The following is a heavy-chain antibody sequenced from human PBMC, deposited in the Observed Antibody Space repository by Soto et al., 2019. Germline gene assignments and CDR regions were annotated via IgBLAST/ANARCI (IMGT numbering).Heavy chain of an antibody. V-gene: IGHV4-38-2*01. J-gene: IGHJ4*02. D-gene: IGHD3-3*01. CDR1: GYSISSGYY. CDR3: ARAHDFWGGRQQPIDS. Sequence: PSETLSLTCAVSGYSISSGYYWGWIRQPPGKGLEWIGSIYHGGSTYYNPSLRTRVTISVETTKDEFSLKLSSVTAADTAVYYCARAHDFWGGRQQPIDSWGQGTLVTVSS. CDR2: IYHGGST.